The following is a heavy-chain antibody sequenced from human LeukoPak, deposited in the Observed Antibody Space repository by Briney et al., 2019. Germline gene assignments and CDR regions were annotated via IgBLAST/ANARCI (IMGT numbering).Heavy chain of an antibody. CDR2: IYYSGST. J-gene: IGHJ4*02. Sequence: PSETLSLTCTVSGGSISSGDYYWSWIRQPPGKGLEWIGYIYYSGSTYYNPSLKSRVTISVDTSKNQFSLKLSSVTAADTAVYYCAREYKGSSGYYLLSSFDYWGQGTLVTVPS. CDR3: AREYKGSSGYYLLSSFDY. D-gene: IGHD3-22*01. V-gene: IGHV4-30-4*08. CDR1: GGSISSGDYY.